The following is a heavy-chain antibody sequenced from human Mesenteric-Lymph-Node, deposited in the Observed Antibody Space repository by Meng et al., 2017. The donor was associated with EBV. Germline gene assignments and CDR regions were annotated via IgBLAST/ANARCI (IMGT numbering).Heavy chain of an antibody. CDR3: ARTFQGLNY. D-gene: IGHD2/OR15-2a*01. V-gene: IGHV3-74*01. CDR2: ISSDGSIT. J-gene: IGHJ4*01. Sequence: VASEEGGGGLVQPGGSLTLSCEASGFTFSMYWMQWVRQAPGKGLVWVSLISSDGSITRNGDSVKGRFSIARDNAKNTVYLQMNNLRADDTAVYYCARTFQGLNYWGHGTLVTVSS. CDR1: GFTFSMYW.